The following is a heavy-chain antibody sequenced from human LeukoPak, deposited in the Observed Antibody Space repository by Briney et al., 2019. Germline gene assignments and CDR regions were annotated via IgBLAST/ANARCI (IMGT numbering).Heavy chain of an antibody. CDR3: ARGHWGLDS. V-gene: IGHV3-11*04. Sequence: GGSLRLSCVASGFTFSDHYMSWIRQAPGKGLEWVSYISHTGTTMYYADSVKGRFTLSRDNARNSLYLQMNSLRAEDTAVYYCARGHWGLDSWGQGTLVSVSS. J-gene: IGHJ4*02. D-gene: IGHD7-27*01. CDR1: GFTFSDHY. CDR2: ISHTGTTM.